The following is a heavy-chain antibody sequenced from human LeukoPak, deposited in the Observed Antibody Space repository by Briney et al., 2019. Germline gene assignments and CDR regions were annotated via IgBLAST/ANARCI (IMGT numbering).Heavy chain of an antibody. Sequence: GGSLRLSCAASGFTFSSYTMSWVRQAPGKGLEWVSSISSSSSYISYADSMRGRFTISRDNAKNSLYLQMNSLRAEDTAVYYCARGGSGWYTGYFDYWGQGTLVTVSS. CDR2: ISSSSSYI. V-gene: IGHV3-21*01. D-gene: IGHD6-19*01. CDR1: GFTFSSYT. J-gene: IGHJ4*02. CDR3: ARGGSGWYTGYFDY.